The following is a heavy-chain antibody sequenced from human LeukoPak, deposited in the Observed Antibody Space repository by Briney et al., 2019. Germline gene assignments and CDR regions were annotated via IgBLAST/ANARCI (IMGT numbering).Heavy chain of an antibody. CDR3: ARTRLRGDPFDY. CDR1: GDSLNNGGFH. D-gene: IGHD2-21*02. CDR2: IFYSGNT. Sequence: SETLSLTCSVSGDSLNNGGFHWSWIRQLPGTGLEWIGFIFYSGNTYYNPSLKSRSTISVDTSNSQFSLKLNYVTAADTAVYYCARTRLRGDPFDYWGQGTLVTVSS. V-gene: IGHV4-31*03. J-gene: IGHJ4*02.